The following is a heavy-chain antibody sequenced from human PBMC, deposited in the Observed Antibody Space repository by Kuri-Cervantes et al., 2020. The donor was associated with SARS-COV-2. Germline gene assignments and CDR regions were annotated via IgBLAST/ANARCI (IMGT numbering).Heavy chain of an antibody. CDR3: ARGGNDFWSGYPTTNWFDP. CDR1: GFTFSNYG. J-gene: IGHJ5*02. Sequence: GESLKISCAASGFTFSNYGMNWVRQPPGKGLEWVAGISCNGGSIVYVDSVKGRFTTSRDNANNSLYLQMNSLRAEDTALYYCARGGNDFWSGYPTTNWFDPWGQGTLVTVSS. D-gene: IGHD3-3*01. CDR2: ISCNGGSI. V-gene: IGHV3-20*04.